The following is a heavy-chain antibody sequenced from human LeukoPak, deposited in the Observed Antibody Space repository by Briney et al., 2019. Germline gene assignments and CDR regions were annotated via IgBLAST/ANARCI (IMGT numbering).Heavy chain of an antibody. CDR2: IYYSGST. J-gene: IGHJ3*02. D-gene: IGHD3-22*01. CDR1: GGSFSGYY. CDR3: ARDGYYDSSVDI. Sequence: SETLSLTCAVYGGSFSGYYWSWIRQPPGKGLEWIGYIYYSGSTNYNPSLKSRVTISVDTSKNQFSLKLSSVTAADTAVYYCARDGYYDSSVDIWGQGTMVTVSS. V-gene: IGHV4-59*01.